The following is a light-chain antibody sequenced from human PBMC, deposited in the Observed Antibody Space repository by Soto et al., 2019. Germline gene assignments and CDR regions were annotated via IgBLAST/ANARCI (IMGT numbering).Light chain of an antibody. CDR2: GDT. V-gene: IGLV1-40*01. Sequence: QSVLTQPPSVSGAPGQRVTISCTGSSSNIGAGYDVHWYQQLPGTAPKLIVSGDTNRPSGVPDRFSGSKSGTSASLAITGLRAEDEADYYCQSFDSSLSGWVFGGGTKLTVL. J-gene: IGLJ3*02. CDR3: QSFDSSLSGWV. CDR1: SSNIGAGYD.